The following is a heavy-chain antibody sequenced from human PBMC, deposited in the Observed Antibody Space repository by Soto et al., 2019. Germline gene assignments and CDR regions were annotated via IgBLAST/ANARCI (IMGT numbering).Heavy chain of an antibody. D-gene: IGHD3-10*01. CDR2: LYWNEDK. J-gene: IGHJ5*02. V-gene: IGHV2-5*01. Sequence: QITLKESGPTLVKPTQTLTLTCTFSGFSLSTSGVGVGWIRQPPGKALEWLALLYWNEDKRYSPSLKSRLTXTXGTSKNQVVMTMSNMDPVDTATYYCVSGSFPNWFDPWGQGTLVTVSS. CDR1: GFSLSTSGVG. CDR3: VSGSFPNWFDP.